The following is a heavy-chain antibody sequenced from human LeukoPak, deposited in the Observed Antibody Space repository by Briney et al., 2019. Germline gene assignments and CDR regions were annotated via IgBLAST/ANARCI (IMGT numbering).Heavy chain of an antibody. V-gene: IGHV5-10-1*01. CDR2: IDPSDTYT. Sequence: PGEPLKICCKGSGSSSTTYWISWLRQLPGKGLEWMERIDPSDTYTNSSPSFQGHVPISAAKSISTANLQWIGLEATDTAMYYWAGPTLWREVEYWGQGTLVTVSS. J-gene: IGHJ4*02. CDR3: AGPTLWREVEY. D-gene: IGHD1-1*01. CDR1: GSSSTTYW.